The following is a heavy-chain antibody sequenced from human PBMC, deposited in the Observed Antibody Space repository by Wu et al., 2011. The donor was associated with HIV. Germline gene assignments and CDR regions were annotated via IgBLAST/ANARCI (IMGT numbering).Heavy chain of an antibody. CDR2: TIPVSETL. V-gene: IGHV1-69*05. J-gene: IGHJ6*04. CDR3: VRGSTYYDFWSGYYTPYYMDV. Sequence: YAISWVRQAPGLGLEWMEGTIPVSETLKYAQKFQGRLTATTDESTNTAYMELSSLRSDDTAVYYCVRGSTYYDFWSGYYTPYYMDVWGKGTTVTVSS. D-gene: IGHD3-3*01. CDR1: YA.